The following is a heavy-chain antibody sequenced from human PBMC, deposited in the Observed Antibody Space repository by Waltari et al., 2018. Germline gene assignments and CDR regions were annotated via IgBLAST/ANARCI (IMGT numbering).Heavy chain of an antibody. CDR3: AKAPASSSSGRNYFDL. D-gene: IGHD1-26*01. J-gene: IGHJ4*02. Sequence: EVQLLESGGGLVQPGGSLRLSCAASRFIFSSYAMSWVRQAPGKGLEWVSSITVTGDSTYYADSVKGRFTISRDNSKNTLDLQVSSLRAEDTAVYYCAKAPASSSSGRNYFDLWGQGTLVTVSS. CDR1: RFIFSSYA. V-gene: IGHV3-23*01. CDR2: ITVTGDST.